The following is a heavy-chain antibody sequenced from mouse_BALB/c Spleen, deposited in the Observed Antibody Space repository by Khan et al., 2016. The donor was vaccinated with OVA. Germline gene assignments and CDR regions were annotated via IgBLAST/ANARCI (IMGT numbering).Heavy chain of an antibody. CDR2: ISSGGDYT. Sequence: EVQLVESGGDLVKPGGPLKLSCAASGFTFSTYAMSWVRQTPEKRLEWVATISSGGDYTYYPDSVKGRFTISRDNTKNTLYLQMRSLRSEDTAMYYCARHNYGPFAYWGQGTLVTVSA. D-gene: IGHD1-1*01. V-gene: IGHV5-9-3*01. J-gene: IGHJ3*01. CDR3: ARHNYGPFAY. CDR1: GFTFSTYA.